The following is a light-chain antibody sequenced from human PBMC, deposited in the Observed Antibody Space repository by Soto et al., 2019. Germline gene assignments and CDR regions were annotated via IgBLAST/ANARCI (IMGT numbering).Light chain of an antibody. V-gene: IGKV1-33*01. CDR2: DAS. J-gene: IGKJ1*01. CDR1: QDISNY. Sequence: DIQMTQSPSSLSASVGDRVTITCQASQDISNYLNWYQQKPGKAPKLLIYDASNLETGVPSRFSGSGSGTDFTFTISSLQPEDSATYYCQQYYNLPLWTVGQGTKVEIK. CDR3: QQYYNLPLWT.